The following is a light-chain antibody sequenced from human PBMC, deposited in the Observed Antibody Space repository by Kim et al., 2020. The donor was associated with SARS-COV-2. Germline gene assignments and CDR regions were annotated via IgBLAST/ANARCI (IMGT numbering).Light chain of an antibody. CDR3: QQYGSSPLRT. CDR2: GAS. V-gene: IGKV3-20*01. Sequence: RLERAALPCRASQSVSSGDLAWYRHKPGQARSLLIYGASSRATRMPDRLGGSGSGTDFTLTISRLEPDDFAVYCCQQYGSSPLRTFGQGTKMDIK. CDR1: QSVSSGD. J-gene: IGKJ1*01.